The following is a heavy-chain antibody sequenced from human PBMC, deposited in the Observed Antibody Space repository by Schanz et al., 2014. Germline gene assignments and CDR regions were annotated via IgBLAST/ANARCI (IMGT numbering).Heavy chain of an antibody. Sequence: EVQLVESGGGLVKPGGSLRLSCATSGLTFTSAWMSWVRQAPGKGLEWVSVIGVDGTTTYYADSVKGRFTISRDNSKNTLYLQMNSLRPEDTAVYYCAKSDAFDIWGQGTLXTVSS. J-gene: IGHJ3*02. V-gene: IGHV3-23*04. CDR2: IGVDGTTT. CDR3: AKSDAFDI. CDR1: GLTFTSAW.